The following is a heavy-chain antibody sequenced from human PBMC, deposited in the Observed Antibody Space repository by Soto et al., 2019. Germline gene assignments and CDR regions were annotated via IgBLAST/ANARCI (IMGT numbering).Heavy chain of an antibody. D-gene: IGHD1-26*01. CDR1: VFPFGANA. Sequence: LRLSCVVSVFPFGANAMSWVRQAPGKGLEWVSGLSNTGRRTSYADSVKGRFNISRDNSENTVYLQMNSLRVEDTAVYYCATEMGATQGPFDNCGQGTLVTVSS. V-gene: IGHV3-23*01. CDR3: ATEMGATQGPFDN. CDR2: LSNTGRRT. J-gene: IGHJ4*02.